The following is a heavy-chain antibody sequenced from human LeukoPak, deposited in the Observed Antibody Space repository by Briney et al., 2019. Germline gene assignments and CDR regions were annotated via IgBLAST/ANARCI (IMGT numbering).Heavy chain of an antibody. CDR3: TTSHDGLPHDGFDI. CDR1: GFTFDDYA. J-gene: IGHJ3*02. Sequence: GGSLRLSCAASGFTFDDYAMHWVRQAPGKGLEWVGRIKSKTDGGTTDYAAPVKGRFTISRDDSKNTLYLQMNSLKTEDTAVYYCTTSHDGLPHDGFDIWGQGTVVTVSS. V-gene: IGHV3-15*01. CDR2: IKSKTDGGTT. D-gene: IGHD3-10*01.